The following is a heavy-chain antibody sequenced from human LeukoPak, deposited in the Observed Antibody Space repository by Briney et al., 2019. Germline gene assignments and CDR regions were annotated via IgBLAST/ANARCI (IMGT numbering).Heavy chain of an antibody. CDR3: ARERGRGRDSPWFDY. CDR1: GLTFSSYA. J-gene: IGHJ4*02. D-gene: IGHD1-26*01. V-gene: IGHV3-23*01. Sequence: GGSLRLSCAASGLTFSSYAMCWVRQAPGKGLEWVSAIIGSGGSTYYADSVKGRFTISRDNSKNTLYLQMNSLRAEDTAVYYCARERGRGRDSPWFDYWGQGTLVTVSS. CDR2: IIGSGGST.